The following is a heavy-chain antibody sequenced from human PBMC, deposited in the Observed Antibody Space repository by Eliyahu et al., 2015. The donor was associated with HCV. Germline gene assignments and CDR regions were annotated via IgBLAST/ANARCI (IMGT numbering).Heavy chain of an antibody. CDR1: GFTFSGYV. D-gene: IGHD1-1*01. V-gene: IGHV3-23*01. Sequence: EVQLLESGGGLVQPGGSLRLSCAASGFTFSGYVMDWVRQAPGKGLEWVSAISGSGGNTYYADSVKGRFTISRDNSKNTLYLQMNSLRAEDTAVYYCAKVSANSWNAQIDYWGQGTLVTVSS. J-gene: IGHJ4*02. CDR3: AKVSANSWNAQIDY. CDR2: ISGSGGNT.